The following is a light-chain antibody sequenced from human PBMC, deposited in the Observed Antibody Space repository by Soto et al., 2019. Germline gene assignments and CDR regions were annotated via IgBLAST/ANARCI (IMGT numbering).Light chain of an antibody. J-gene: IGLJ1*01. Sequence: ALTQPRSVSGSPGQSVTISCTGTSSDVGGYNYVSWYQQHPGKAPKLMIYDVSKRPSGVPDRFSVSKSGNTASLTISGLQAEDEADYYCCSYAGSYTFVFGTGTKVTVL. CDR3: CSYAGSYTFV. CDR2: DVS. V-gene: IGLV2-11*01. CDR1: SSDVGGYNY.